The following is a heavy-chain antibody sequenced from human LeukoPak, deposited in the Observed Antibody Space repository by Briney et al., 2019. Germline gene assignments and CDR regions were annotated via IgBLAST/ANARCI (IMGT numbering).Heavy chain of an antibody. V-gene: IGHV4-59*01. CDR1: GDSISSYY. CDR3: ARVVYSHYWPEGMDV. D-gene: IGHD4-11*01. Sequence: SETLSLTCALSGDSISSYYWRWIRHPPGGGLEWVGYIYNSETTNYNPSLESRVTLPQNTSKNKFSLMLTSVTAADTAVYYCARVVYSHYWPEGMDVWGQGTTVTVSS. J-gene: IGHJ6*02. CDR2: IYNSETT.